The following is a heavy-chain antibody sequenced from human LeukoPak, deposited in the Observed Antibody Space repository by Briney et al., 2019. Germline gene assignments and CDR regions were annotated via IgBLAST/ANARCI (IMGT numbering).Heavy chain of an antibody. CDR3: ARLNYDIMTGYYFGWFYP. CDR1: GYSFTSYW. D-gene: IGHD3-9*01. J-gene: IGHJ5*02. CDR2: IYPRGCDT. Sequence: GSLNLSCKGSGYSFTSYWIGWVRQTPGKGLEWVVVIYPRGCDTRYTPSFQGQVTISGDKSNSTPYLQGSTQIASDTAMYYCARLNYDIMTGYYFGWFYPWGQGSLVTVS. V-gene: IGHV5-51*01.